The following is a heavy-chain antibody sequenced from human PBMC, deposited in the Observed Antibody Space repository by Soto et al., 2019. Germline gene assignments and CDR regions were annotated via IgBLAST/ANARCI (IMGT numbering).Heavy chain of an antibody. V-gene: IGHV4-34*01. D-gene: IGHD3-10*02. CDR3: ARSSVRGWSY. Sequence: SETLSLTCAVYGGSFSGYYWTWIRQPPGKGLEWIGEITHSGSTNYNPSLKSRVTIPVDTSKNQFSLNLNSVTAADTAVYYCARSSVRGWSYWGQGTLVTVSS. CDR1: GGSFSGYY. J-gene: IGHJ4*02. CDR2: ITHSGST.